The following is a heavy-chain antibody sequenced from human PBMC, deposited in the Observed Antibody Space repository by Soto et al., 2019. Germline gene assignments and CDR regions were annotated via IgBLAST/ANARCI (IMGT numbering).Heavy chain of an antibody. Sequence: PGWSLRLSCAASGFTFSTYSMNWVRQAPGKGLEWVSSISSRYIYYADSVKGRFTLSRDNANKSLYLQMNSLRGEDTAVYYCARGADNSGYLDYFDYWGQGMLVSVSS. V-gene: IGHV3-21*01. D-gene: IGHD3-22*01. CDR1: GFTFSTYS. J-gene: IGHJ4*02. CDR3: ARGADNSGYLDYFDY. CDR2: ISSRYI.